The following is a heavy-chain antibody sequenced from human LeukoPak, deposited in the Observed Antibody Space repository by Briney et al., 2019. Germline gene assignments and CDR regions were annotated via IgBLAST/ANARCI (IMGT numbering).Heavy chain of an antibody. CDR2: IKQGGSEK. Sequence: GGSLRLSCAASGFTFSSYWMSWVRQAPGKGLEWVANIKQGGSEKYYVDSVKGLFTISRDNAKNSLYLQMNSLRAEDTAVYYCARDDYGGNFGYWGQGTLVTVSS. CDR1: GFTFSSYW. J-gene: IGHJ4*02. CDR3: ARDDYGGNFGY. D-gene: IGHD4-23*01. V-gene: IGHV3-7*01.